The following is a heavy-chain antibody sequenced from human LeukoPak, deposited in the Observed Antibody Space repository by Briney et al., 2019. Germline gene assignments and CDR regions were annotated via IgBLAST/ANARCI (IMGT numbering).Heavy chain of an antibody. CDR2: SNHSGST. CDR3: ARVEIAVSLRSDY. Sequence: SGTLSLTCAVYGVSFSVDYCTWVGHPPGQGRGWSGESNHSGSTHYHTSLKSRVTISVDTYKNLLSLKLSSVTAADTAVSYCARVEIAVSLRSDYWGQGTMVTVSS. J-gene: IGHJ4*02. D-gene: IGHD5-24*01. CDR1: GVSFSVDY. V-gene: IGHV4-34*01.